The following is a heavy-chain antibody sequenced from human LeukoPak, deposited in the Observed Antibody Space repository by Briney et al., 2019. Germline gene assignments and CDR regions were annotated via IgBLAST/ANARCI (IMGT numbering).Heavy chain of an antibody. CDR1: GFTFSSYA. CDR2: ISYDGSNK. J-gene: IGHJ4*01. V-gene: IGHV3-30-3*01. Sequence: GGSLRLSCAASGFTFSSYAMHWVRQAPGKGLEWVAVISYDGSNKYYADSVKGRFTISRDNSKNTLYLQMNSLRAEDTAVYYCAREPYGGNSLYFDYWGQGTLVTVSS. CDR3: AREPYGGNSLYFDY. D-gene: IGHD4-23*01.